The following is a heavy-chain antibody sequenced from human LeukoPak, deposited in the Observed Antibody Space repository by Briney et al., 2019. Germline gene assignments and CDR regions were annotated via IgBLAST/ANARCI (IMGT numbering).Heavy chain of an antibody. J-gene: IGHJ4*02. CDR3: AKDRALGSFSCYDY. CDR2: ISGNGGST. Sequence: GGSLRPSCAASGFTFSSYAMNWVRQAPGKGLEWVSGISGNGGSTHYADSVKGRFTISRDNSKSTLYLQMNSLRAEDTAVYYCAKDRALGSFSCYDYWGQGTLVTVSS. D-gene: IGHD2-2*01. CDR1: GFTFSSYA. V-gene: IGHV3-23*01.